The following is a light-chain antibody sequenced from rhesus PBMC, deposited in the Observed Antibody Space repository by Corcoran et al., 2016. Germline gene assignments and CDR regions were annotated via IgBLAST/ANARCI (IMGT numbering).Light chain of an antibody. J-gene: IGKJ2*01. CDR3: QHTYSTPFS. Sequence: DIQMTQSPSSLSASVGDRVTITCRASQNVNNFLNWYQQKPGKAPELLIYKASTLQSGVPSRFSGSGSWTDYTFTISSLQPEDVATYYCQHTYSTPFSFGQGTKVEI. CDR2: KAS. V-gene: IGKV1-74*01. CDR1: QNVNNF.